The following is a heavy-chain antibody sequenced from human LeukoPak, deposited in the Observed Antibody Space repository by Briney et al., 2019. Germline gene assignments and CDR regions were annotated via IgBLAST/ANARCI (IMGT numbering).Heavy chain of an antibody. CDR3: ARDSGNYLDAFDI. Sequence: GGSLRLSCAASGFTFSSYAMSWVRQAPGKGLEWVSAISSSSSYIYYADSVKGRFTISRDNAKNSLYLQMNSLRAEDTAVYYCARDSGNYLDAFDIWGQGTMVTVSS. V-gene: IGHV3-21*01. CDR1: GFTFSSYA. D-gene: IGHD1-7*01. CDR2: ISSSSSYI. J-gene: IGHJ3*02.